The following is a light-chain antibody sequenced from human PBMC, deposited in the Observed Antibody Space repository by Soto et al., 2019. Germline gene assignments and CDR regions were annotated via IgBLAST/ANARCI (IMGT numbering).Light chain of an antibody. Sequence: QSVLTQPPSASGPPGQTVTISCSGSNSNIGGNPVSWYQVLPGAATKLLIYNNDQRPSGVPDRLSGSKSGTSASLAISGLQSADEADYFCASWDDSLNGRLFGGGTKLTVL. CDR3: ASWDDSLNGRL. J-gene: IGLJ3*02. V-gene: IGLV1-44*01. CDR1: NSNIGGNP. CDR2: NND.